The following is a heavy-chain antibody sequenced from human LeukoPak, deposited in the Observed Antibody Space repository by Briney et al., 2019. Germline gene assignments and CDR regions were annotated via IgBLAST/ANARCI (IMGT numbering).Heavy chain of an antibody. CDR2: VRGTDGTT. CDR3: ARDVGVAATGGDY. J-gene: IGHJ4*02. V-gene: IGHV3-23*01. CDR1: GFTFSIYA. D-gene: IGHD2-15*01. Sequence: GGSLRLSCAASGFTFSIYAMSWVRQAPGKGLEWVSAVRGTDGTTYYADSVKGRFTISRDNSKNTLYLQMNSLRAKDTAVYYCARDVGVAATGGDYWGQGTLVTVSS.